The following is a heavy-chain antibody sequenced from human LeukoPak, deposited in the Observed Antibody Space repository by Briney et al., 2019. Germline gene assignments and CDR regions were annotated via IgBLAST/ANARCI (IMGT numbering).Heavy chain of an antibody. CDR3: AREKRVPNYFDY. CDR2: IYYSGST. Sequence: SETLSLTCTVSGGSISSSSYYWGWIRQPPGKGLEWIGSIYYSGSTYYNPSLKSRVTISVDTSKNQFSLKLSSVTAADTAVYYCAREKRVPNYFDYWGQGTLVTVSS. V-gene: IGHV4-39*07. D-gene: IGHD3-10*02. CDR1: GGSISSSSYY. J-gene: IGHJ4*02.